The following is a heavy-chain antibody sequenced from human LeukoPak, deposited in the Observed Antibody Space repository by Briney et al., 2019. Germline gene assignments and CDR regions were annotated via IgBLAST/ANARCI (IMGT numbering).Heavy chain of an antibody. CDR2: IFFSGST. D-gene: IGHD2-15*01. V-gene: IGHV4-4*02. J-gene: IGHJ6*02. Sequence: SETLSLTCAVSGGSISSSNWWSWVRQPPGKGLEWIGEIFFSGSTNYNPSLKSRVTISVDKSKNQFSLKLSSVTAADTAVYYCARGYCSGGSCYYYYVMDVWGQGTTVTVSS. CDR1: GGSISSSNW. CDR3: ARGYCSGGSCYYYYVMDV.